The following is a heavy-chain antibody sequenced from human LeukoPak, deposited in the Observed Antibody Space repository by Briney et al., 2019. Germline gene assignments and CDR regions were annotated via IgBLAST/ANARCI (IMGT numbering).Heavy chain of an antibody. V-gene: IGHV1-3*01. J-gene: IGHJ6*02. CDR2: INAGNGNT. D-gene: IGHD6-6*01. Sequence: EASVKVSCKASEYTFTDYAINWVRQAPGQRLEWMGWINAGNGNTRYSQRFQGKVTITRDTSASTAYMELSSLTSEDTAVYYCARDLMGSSSDYYYYGMDVWGQGTTVTVSS. CDR1: EYTFTDYA. CDR3: ARDLMGSSSDYYYYGMDV.